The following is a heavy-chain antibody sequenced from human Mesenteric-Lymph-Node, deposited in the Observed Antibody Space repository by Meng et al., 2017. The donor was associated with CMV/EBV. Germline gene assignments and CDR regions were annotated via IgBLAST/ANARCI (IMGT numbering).Heavy chain of an antibody. V-gene: IGHV4-30-4*08. CDR1: GGSISSGDYY. J-gene: IGHJ3*02. CDR2: IYYSGST. CDR3: AREVRLYQLLRVPRWDDAFDI. D-gene: IGHD2-2*01. Sequence: LRLSCTVSGGSISSGDYYWSWIRQPPGKGLEWIGYIYYSGSTYYNPSLKSRVTISVDTSKNQFSLKLSSVTAADTAVYYCAREVRLYQLLRVPRWDDAFDIWGQGTMVTVSS.